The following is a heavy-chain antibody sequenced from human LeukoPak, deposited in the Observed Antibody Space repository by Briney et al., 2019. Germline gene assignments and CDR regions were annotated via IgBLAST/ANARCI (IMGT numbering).Heavy chain of an antibody. V-gene: IGHV4-39*05. Sequence: SETPSLTCTVSGGSISSSGYYWGWVRQPPGKGLEWIGSIYYTGITYYSPPLKSRLTISVDTSKNQFSLRLSSVTAADTAVYYCAQFSLKYSNTWGQDYWGQGTLVTVSS. D-gene: IGHD6-13*01. CDR2: IYYTGIT. CDR1: GGSISSSGYY. CDR3: AQFSLKYSNTWGQDY. J-gene: IGHJ4*02.